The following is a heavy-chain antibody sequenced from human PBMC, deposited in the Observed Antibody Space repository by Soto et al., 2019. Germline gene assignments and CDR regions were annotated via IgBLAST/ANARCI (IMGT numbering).Heavy chain of an antibody. Sequence: LGESLKLSCKISGYTFTTFWIGWVRQKPGKGLECMGVIYPRDSDTRYNPSFQGQVTISADKSTSTAYLQWSSLKASDSAMYFCARTDTPSFHFDFWGQGALVTVSS. CDR2: IYPRDSDT. J-gene: IGHJ4*02. V-gene: IGHV5-51*01. CDR1: GYTFTTFW. CDR3: ARTDTPSFHFDF.